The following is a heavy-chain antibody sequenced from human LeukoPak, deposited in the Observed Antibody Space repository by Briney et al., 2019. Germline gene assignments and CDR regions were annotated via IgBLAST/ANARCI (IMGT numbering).Heavy chain of an antibody. Sequence: GGSLRLSCAASGFTVSSNYMSWVRQAPGKGLEWGSVIYSGGSTYYADSVKGRFTISRDNSKNTLYLQMNSLRAEDTAVYYCARVCYDFWSGTDNWFDPWGQGTLVTVSS. CDR2: IYSGGST. D-gene: IGHD3-3*01. V-gene: IGHV3-66*02. CDR3: ARVCYDFWSGTDNWFDP. CDR1: GFTVSSNY. J-gene: IGHJ5*02.